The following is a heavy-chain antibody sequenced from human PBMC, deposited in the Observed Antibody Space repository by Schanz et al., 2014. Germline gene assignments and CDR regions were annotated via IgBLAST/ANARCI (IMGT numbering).Heavy chain of an antibody. D-gene: IGHD4-17*01. Sequence: QVQLEQSGAEVKKPGASVKVSCKTSGYAFSDYGITWVRQAPGQGLQWMGWISPYTGNTNYAQKFQGRVTITADRSTSTAYMELSSLRSEDTAVYYCARGYGDSPTDFWGQGTLVTVSS. CDR3: ARGYGDSPTDF. CDR2: ISPYTGNT. CDR1: GYAFSDYG. V-gene: IGHV1-18*01. J-gene: IGHJ4*02.